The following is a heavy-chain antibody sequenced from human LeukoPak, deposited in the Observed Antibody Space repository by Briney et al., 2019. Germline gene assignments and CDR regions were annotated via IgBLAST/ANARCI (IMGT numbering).Heavy chain of an antibody. Sequence: GGSLRLSCAASGFTFSDYNMTWVRQAPGKGLEWVSYITNSGSTIHYADSVRGRFTISRDKAKNSLYLQMNSLRAEDTAVYYCARSIGLTGGGVDVWGQGTTVTVSS. J-gene: IGHJ6*02. D-gene: IGHD3-9*01. CDR3: ARSIGLTGGGVDV. CDR2: ITNSGSTI. V-gene: IGHV3-11*01. CDR1: GFTFSDYN.